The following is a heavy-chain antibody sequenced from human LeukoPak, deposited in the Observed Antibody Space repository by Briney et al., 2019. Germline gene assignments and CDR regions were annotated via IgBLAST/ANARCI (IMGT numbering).Heavy chain of an antibody. J-gene: IGHJ4*02. Sequence: GASVKVSCKASGYTFTGYYMHWVRQAPGQGLEWMGRINPNSGGTNYAQKFQGRVNMTMDTSISTAYMELSRLRSDDTAVYYCAREYCGDDCYGLFDYWGRGTLVTVSS. CDR2: INPNSGGT. V-gene: IGHV1-2*06. D-gene: IGHD2-21*02. CDR1: GYTFTGYY. CDR3: AREYCGDDCYGLFDY.